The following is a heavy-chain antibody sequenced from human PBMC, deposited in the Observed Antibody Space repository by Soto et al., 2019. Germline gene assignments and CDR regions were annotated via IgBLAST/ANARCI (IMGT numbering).Heavy chain of an antibody. CDR1: GGTFSSYA. J-gene: IGHJ4*02. CDR2: IIPIFGTA. Sequence: GASVKVSCKASGGTFSSYAISWVRQAPGQGLEWMGGIIPIFGTANYAQKFQGRVTITADKSTSTAYMELSSLRSEDTAVYYCARDHTLGSGSYYAFDYWGQGTLVTVSS. V-gene: IGHV1-69*06. CDR3: ARDHTLGSGSYYAFDY. D-gene: IGHD3-10*01.